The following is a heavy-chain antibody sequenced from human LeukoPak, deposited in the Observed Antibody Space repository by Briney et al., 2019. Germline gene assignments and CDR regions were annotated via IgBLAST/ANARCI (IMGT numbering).Heavy chain of an antibody. CDR2: ISYDGSNK. CDR3: ARGSGSGSYDFDY. CDR1: GCTFSSYA. D-gene: IGHD3-10*01. Sequence: GGSLRLSCAASGCTFSSYAMHWVRQAPGKGLEWVAVISYDGSNKYYADSVKGRFTISRDNSKNTLYLQMNSLRAEDTAVYYCARGSGSGSYDFDYWGQGTLVTVSS. J-gene: IGHJ4*02. V-gene: IGHV3-30-3*01.